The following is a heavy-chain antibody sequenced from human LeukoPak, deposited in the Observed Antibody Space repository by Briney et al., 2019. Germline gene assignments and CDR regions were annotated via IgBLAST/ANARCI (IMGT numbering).Heavy chain of an antibody. Sequence: GGSLRLSCAASGFTFSTYAMSWVRQAPGKGLEWVSGISASGGTTYYADSVKGRFTISRDNAKNSLYLQMNSLRAEDTAVYYCARDRGLVVVPAAMPFDYWGQGTLVTVSS. V-gene: IGHV3-23*01. CDR2: ISASGGTT. J-gene: IGHJ4*02. CDR3: ARDRGLVVVPAAMPFDY. CDR1: GFTFSTYA. D-gene: IGHD2-2*01.